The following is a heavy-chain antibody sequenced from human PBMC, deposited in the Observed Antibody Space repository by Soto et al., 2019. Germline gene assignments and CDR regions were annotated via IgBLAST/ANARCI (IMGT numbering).Heavy chain of an antibody. CDR2: ITQDGSET. V-gene: IGHV3-7*03. J-gene: IGHJ6*02. CDR3: ARAPQAMKYYSYGMDV. CDR1: GVTFSSSC. Sequence: GSLRLSCTYSGVTFSSSCLNWVRRAPGKGLYWVANITQDGSETYYLDSLEDRLTSSRDNANKSLYMQMXSIRAEDTAVYSRARAPQAMKYYSYGMDVGGPWTRVTVSS.